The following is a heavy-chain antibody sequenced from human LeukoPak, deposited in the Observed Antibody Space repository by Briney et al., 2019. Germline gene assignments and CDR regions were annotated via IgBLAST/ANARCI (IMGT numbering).Heavy chain of an antibody. V-gene: IGHV3-30*18. D-gene: IGHD6-13*01. CDR3: AKTPPWVDSSSWYMVDY. J-gene: IGHJ4*02. Sequence: GGSLRLSCAASGFTFSSYGMHWVRQAPGKGLEWVAVISYDGSNKYYADSVKGRFTISRDNSKNTLYLQMNSLRAEDTAVYYCAKTPPWVDSSSWYMVDYWGQGTLVTVSS. CDR2: ISYDGSNK. CDR1: GFTFSSYG.